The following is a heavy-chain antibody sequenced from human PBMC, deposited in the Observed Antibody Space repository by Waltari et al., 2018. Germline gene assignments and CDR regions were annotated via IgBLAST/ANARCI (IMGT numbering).Heavy chain of an antibody. CDR3: AKMVRGGFDY. Sequence: EVQLVESGGGLVQPGGSLRLSCAASGFTFSNCWMSWVRQAPGKGLEWVANIKQDGSENYYVDAVKVRFTISRDNAKNSLFLQMNSLRAEDTAVYYCAKMVRGGFDYWGQGTLVTVSS. D-gene: IGHD3-10*01. CDR1: GFTFSNCW. J-gene: IGHJ4*02. CDR2: IKQDGSEN. V-gene: IGHV3-7*02.